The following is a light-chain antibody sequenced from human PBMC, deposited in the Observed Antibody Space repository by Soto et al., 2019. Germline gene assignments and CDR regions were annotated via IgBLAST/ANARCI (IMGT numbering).Light chain of an antibody. J-gene: IGLJ2*01. CDR2: EVS. CDR3: SSYAGSNNFVV. V-gene: IGLV2-8*01. Sequence: QSALTQPPSASGSPGQPVTISCTGTSSDVGDYNYVSWYQHHPGKAPKLMIYEVSKRPSGVPDRFSGSKSGNTASLTVSGLQADDEADYYCSSYAGSNNFVVFGGGTKLTVL. CDR1: SSDVGDYNY.